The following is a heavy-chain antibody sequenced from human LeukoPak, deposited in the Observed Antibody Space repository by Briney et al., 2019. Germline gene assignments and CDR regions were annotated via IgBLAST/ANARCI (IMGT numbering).Heavy chain of an antibody. D-gene: IGHD3-16*02. CDR1: GYTFTSYG. J-gene: IGHJ5*02. V-gene: IGHV1-18*01. CDR3: ARDQYYDYVWGSYRPNWFDP. CDR2: ISAYNGNT. Sequence: ASVKVSCKASGYTFTSYGISWVRQAPGQGLEWMGWISAYNGNTNYAQKLQGRVTMTTATSTSTAYMELRSLRSDDTAVYYCARDQYYDYVWGSYRPNWFDPWGQGTLVTVSS.